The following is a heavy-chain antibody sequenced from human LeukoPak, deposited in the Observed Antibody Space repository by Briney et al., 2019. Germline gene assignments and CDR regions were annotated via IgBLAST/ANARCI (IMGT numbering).Heavy chain of an antibody. CDR1: GGSISSGSYY. CDR2: IYTSGST. J-gene: IGHJ6*03. CDR3: ARTGGTGIVGATYYYYYMDV. Sequence: SQTLSLTCTVSGGSISSGSYYWSWIRQPAGKGLEWIGRIYTSGSTNYNPSLKSRVTISVDTSKNQFSLKLSSVTAADTAVYYCARTGGTGIVGATYYYYYMDVWGKGTTVTVSS. D-gene: IGHD1-26*01. V-gene: IGHV4-61*02.